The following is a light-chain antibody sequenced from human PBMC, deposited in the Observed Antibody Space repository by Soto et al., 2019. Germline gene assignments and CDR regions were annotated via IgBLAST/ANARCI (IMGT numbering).Light chain of an antibody. Sequence: AIRMTQSPSSFSASTGERVTMTCRSGQGIISYLAWYQQKPGKAPKLLIYAASTLQSVVPSRFSGSGSGTDFTLTISCLQSEDFATYYCQQYYSYPHTFGQGTKVEIK. CDR1: QGIISY. J-gene: IGKJ1*01. CDR2: AAS. CDR3: QQYYSYPHT. V-gene: IGKV1-8*01.